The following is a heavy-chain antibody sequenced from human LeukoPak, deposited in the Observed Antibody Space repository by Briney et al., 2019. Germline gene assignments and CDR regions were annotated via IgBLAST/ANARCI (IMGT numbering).Heavy chain of an antibody. Sequence: SETLSLTCTVSDVSISGDNYYWSSIRQLPGKGLEWIGYIYNGGTTYYNPSLKSRVIISVDTSKNQFSLKLKSVTAADTAMYYCARGARFFAYYDYWGQGTLVTVSS. CDR3: ARGARFFAYYDY. CDR2: IYNGGTT. D-gene: IGHD2-21*01. V-gene: IGHV4-31*03. CDR1: DVSISGDNYY. J-gene: IGHJ4*02.